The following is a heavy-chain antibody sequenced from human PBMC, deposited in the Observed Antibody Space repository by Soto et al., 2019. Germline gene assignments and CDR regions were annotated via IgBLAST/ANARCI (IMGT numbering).Heavy chain of an antibody. CDR2: IYPGASDT. Sequence: GVPIQISYKGSGYRFSCYWIGWVRQMPGKGLEWMGIIYPGASDTRYSPSFQGQVTISADKSISTAYLRWSSLKASDTAMYYCARRTVGAYDAFDIWGQGTMVTVSS. D-gene: IGHD1-26*01. V-gene: IGHV5-51*01. J-gene: IGHJ3*02. CDR3: ARRTVGAYDAFDI. CDR1: GYRFSCYW.